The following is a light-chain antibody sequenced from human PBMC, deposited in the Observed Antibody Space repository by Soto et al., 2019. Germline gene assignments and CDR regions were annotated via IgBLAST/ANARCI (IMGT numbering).Light chain of an antibody. CDR1: SSDVGGYNY. Sequence: QSALTQPASVSGSPGQSITISCTGTSSDVGGYNYVSWYQQHPGKAPKVMLYEVNNRPSGVSNRFSGSKSGTSASLAISGLRSEDEADYYCAAWDDSLSNVIFGGGTKVTVL. V-gene: IGLV2-14*01. J-gene: IGLJ2*01. CDR3: AAWDDSLSNVI. CDR2: EVN.